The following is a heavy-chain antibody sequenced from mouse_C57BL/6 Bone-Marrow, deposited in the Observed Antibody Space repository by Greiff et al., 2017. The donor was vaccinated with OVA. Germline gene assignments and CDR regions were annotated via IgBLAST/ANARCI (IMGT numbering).Heavy chain of an antibody. D-gene: IGHD1-1*01. Sequence: DVHLVESGGGLVKPGGSLKLSCAASGFTFSDYGMHWVRQAPEKGLEWVAYISSGSTTIYYADTVKGRFTISRDNAKNTLFLQMTSLRSEDTAMYYCASCYGSSYPWYFDVWGTGTTVTVSS. V-gene: IGHV5-17*01. CDR3: ASCYGSSYPWYFDV. J-gene: IGHJ1*03. CDR2: ISSGSTTI. CDR1: GFTFSDYG.